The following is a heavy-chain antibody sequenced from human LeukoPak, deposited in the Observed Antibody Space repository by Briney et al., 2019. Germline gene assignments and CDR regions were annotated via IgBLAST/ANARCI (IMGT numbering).Heavy chain of an antibody. J-gene: IGHJ6*02. Sequence: GGSLRLSCAASGFTFSSYDMHWVRQATGKGLEWVSAIGTAGDTYYPGSVKGRFTISRENDKNSLYLQMNSLRAGDTAVYYCARGKEDLGLYGMDVWGQGTTVTVSS. CDR2: IGTAGDT. CDR3: ARGKEDLGLYGMDV. V-gene: IGHV3-13*01. CDR1: GFTFSSYD.